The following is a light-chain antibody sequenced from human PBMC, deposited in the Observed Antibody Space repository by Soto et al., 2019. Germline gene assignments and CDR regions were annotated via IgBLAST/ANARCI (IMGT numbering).Light chain of an antibody. CDR3: QQCDTLPFT. V-gene: IGKV1-33*01. CDR1: QDISKF. CDR2: EVS. J-gene: IGKJ2*01. Sequence: DIQVTQSPSSLSASVGDRVTIACQASQDISKFLNWYQQKPGKAPKLLIYEVSNLETGVPSKFSGSGSGTYFNLTISSLQPEDIATYFCQQCDTLPFTFGLGTKLEIK.